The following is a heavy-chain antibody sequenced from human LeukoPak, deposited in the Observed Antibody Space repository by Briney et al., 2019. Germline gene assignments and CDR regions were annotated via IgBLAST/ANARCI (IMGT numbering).Heavy chain of an antibody. J-gene: IGHJ3*02. CDR3: AKKTIVGATVDAFDI. Sequence: GGSLRLSCAASGFTFSDYEINWVRQAPGRGLEWVSYISHSGTLIYYADSVRGRFTVSRDNARNSLSLQLNSLRAEDTAVYYCAKKTIVGATVDAFDIWGQGTMVTVSS. D-gene: IGHD1-26*01. CDR2: ISHSGTLI. V-gene: IGHV3-48*03. CDR1: GFTFSDYE.